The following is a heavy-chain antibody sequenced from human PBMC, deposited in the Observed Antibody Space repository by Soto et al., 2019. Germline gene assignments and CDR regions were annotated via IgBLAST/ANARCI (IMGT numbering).Heavy chain of an antibody. V-gene: IGHV1-2*02. J-gene: IGHJ4*02. D-gene: IGHD6-6*01. CDR2: INPNSGGT. CDR3: ARDTRIAYSSSSPFDY. Sequence: GASVKVSCKASGYTFTGYYMHWVRQAPGQGLEWMGWINPNSGGTNYAQKFQGRVTMTRDTSISTAYMELSRLRSDDTAVYYCARDTRIAYSSSSPFDYWGQGTLVTVSS. CDR1: GYTFTGYY.